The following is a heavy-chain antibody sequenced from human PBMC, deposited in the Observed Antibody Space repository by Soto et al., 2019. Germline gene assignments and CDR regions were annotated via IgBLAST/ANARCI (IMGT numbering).Heavy chain of an antibody. CDR3: AASIFYYGMDV. V-gene: IGHV5-51*01. J-gene: IGHJ6*02. CDR2: IYPGDSDT. CDR1: GYTFTNYW. Sequence: GESLPIPCKGSGYTFTNYWIGWVRQMPEKGLEWMGVIYPGDSDTKYNPSFQGQVTISADKSITTTYLQWSSLKTSDTAIYYCAASIFYYGMDVWGQGTTVTVSS.